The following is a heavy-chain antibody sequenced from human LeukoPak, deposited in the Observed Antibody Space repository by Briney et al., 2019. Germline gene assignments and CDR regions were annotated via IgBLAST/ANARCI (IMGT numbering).Heavy chain of an antibody. V-gene: IGHV3-74*01. CDR3: TREASGSSDY. CDR2: VNSDGSST. CDR1: GFTFTNYW. Sequence: PGGSLRLSCAASGFTFTNYWMHWVRQAPGQGLVWVSRVNSDGSSTGYADSVKGRFTISRDNAKNTLYLQLNSLRAEDTALYYCTREASGSSDYWGQGTLVTVSS. J-gene: IGHJ4*02. D-gene: IGHD3-22*01.